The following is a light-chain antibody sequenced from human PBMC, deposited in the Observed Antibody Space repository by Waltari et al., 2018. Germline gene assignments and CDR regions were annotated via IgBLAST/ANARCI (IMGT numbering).Light chain of an antibody. V-gene: IGLV4-69*01. CDR1: SGHISNV. CDR2: VNSDGSH. J-gene: IGLJ3*02. CDR3: QTGGHGTWV. Sequence: QLVLTQSPSASASLGPSVKLTCTLSSGHISNVIPWLPQHPRKGPRYLMKVNSDGSHSKGDDIPDRFSGSSSGAERYLTISSLQSEDEADYYCQTGGHGTWVFGGGTKLTVL.